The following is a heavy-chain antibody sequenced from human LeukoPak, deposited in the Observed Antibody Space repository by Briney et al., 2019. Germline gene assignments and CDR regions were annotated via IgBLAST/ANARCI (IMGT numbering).Heavy chain of an antibody. J-gene: IGHJ4*02. CDR2: IKTDGTTA. Sequence: GGSLRLSCAASGFTFSNQWMHWFRQTPGKGLEWVSLIKTDGTTAIYAESVKGRFTISRDNARSTVYLKMNSLRAGDTALYFCSTGGKYYFDSWGLGTLVTVSS. V-gene: IGHV3-74*01. CDR3: STGGKYYFDS. D-gene: IGHD1-26*01. CDR1: GFTFSNQW.